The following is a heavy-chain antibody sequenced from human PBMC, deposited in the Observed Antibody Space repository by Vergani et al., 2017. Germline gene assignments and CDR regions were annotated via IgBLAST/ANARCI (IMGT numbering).Heavy chain of an antibody. D-gene: IGHD4-23*01. CDR1: GFTFSSYA. CDR2: ISGGGGST. CDR3: AKYTVARGFY. Sequence: EVQLLESGGGLVQPGGSLRLSCAASGFTFSSYAMSWVRQAPGKGLEWVSAISGGGGSTSYADSVKGRFTISRDNSKNTLYLQMNSLRAEETAVYYCAKYTVARGFYWGQGTLVTVSS. V-gene: IGHV3-23*01. J-gene: IGHJ4*02.